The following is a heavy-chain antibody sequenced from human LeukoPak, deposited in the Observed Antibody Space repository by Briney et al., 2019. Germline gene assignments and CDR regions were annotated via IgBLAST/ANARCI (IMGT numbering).Heavy chain of an antibody. D-gene: IGHD2-15*01. J-gene: IGHJ5*02. CDR2: IYYSGST. Sequence: SETLSLTCTVSGGSISSYYWSWIRQPPGKGLEWIGYIYYSGSTNYNPSLKSRVTISVDTSKNQFSLKLSSVTAADTVVYYCARGVVAARFWFDPWGQGTLVTVSS. V-gene: IGHV4-59*01. CDR3: ARGVVAARFWFDP. CDR1: GGSISSYY.